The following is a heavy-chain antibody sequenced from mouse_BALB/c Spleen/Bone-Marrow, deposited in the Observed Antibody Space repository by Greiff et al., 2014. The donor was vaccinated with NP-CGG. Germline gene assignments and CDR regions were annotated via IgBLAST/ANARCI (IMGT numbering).Heavy chain of an antibody. CDR1: GFNIRDTY. J-gene: IGHJ3*01. Sequence: SGAELVKPGASVMLSCTSSGFNIRDTYIHWVKQRPEQGLEWIGKIDPAKDNTEYDPKFQGKATITADTPSNTAYLQLSSLTPEDTAVYYCARGVRQLGLPFWGQGTLVTVST. V-gene: IGHV14-3*02. CDR3: ARGVRQLGLPF. D-gene: IGHD3-2*01. CDR2: IDPAKDNT.